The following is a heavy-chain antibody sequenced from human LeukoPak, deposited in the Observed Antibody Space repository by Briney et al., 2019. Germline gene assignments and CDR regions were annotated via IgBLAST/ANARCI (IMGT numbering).Heavy chain of an antibody. V-gene: IGHV3-21*01. CDR1: GFIFSTYS. Sequence: PGGSLRLSCAASGFIFSTYSMNWVRQAPGKGLEWVSSIPSDSSSIHYADSVKGRFTISRDNAKNSLLLQMNSLRAEDTAVYYCARGNGVTTGRFFDYWGQGTLVTVSS. J-gene: IGHJ4*02. D-gene: IGHD4-17*01. CDR3: ARGNGVTTGRFFDY. CDR2: IPSDSSSI.